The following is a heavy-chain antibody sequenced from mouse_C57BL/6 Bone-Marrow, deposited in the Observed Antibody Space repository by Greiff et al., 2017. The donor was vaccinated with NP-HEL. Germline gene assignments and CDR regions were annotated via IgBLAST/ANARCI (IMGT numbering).Heavy chain of an antibody. CDR3: ARESPITTVVNWYFDV. CDR1: GFTFSSYA. J-gene: IGHJ1*03. CDR2: ISDGGSYT. Sequence: EVKVEESGGGLVKPGGSLKLSCAASGFTFSSYAMSWVRQTPEKRLEWVATISDGGSYTYYPDNVKGRFTISRDNAKNNLYLQMSHLKSEDTAMYYCARESPITTVVNWYFDVWGTGTTVTVSS. V-gene: IGHV5-4*01. D-gene: IGHD1-1*01.